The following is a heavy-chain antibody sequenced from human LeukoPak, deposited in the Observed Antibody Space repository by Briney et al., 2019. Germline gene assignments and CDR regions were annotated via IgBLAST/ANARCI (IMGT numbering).Heavy chain of an antibody. CDR2: ISGSGDTT. J-gene: IGHJ4*02. Sequence: AGGSLRLSCAASGFTFSSYAMDWVRQAPGKGLEWVSFISGSGDTTYYADSVKGRFTISRDSSKNTLYLQMNSLRAEDTAVYYCAKSRGESRGASNYWGQGTLVTVSP. CDR1: GFTFSSYA. D-gene: IGHD1-26*01. V-gene: IGHV3-23*01. CDR3: AKSRGESRGASNY.